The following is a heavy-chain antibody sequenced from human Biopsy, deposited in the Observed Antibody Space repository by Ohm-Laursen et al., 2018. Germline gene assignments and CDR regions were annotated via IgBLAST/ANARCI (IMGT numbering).Heavy chain of an antibody. CDR3: AADINVWNVNY. CDR1: GYALTALS. V-gene: IGHV1-24*01. D-gene: IGHD1-1*01. Sequence: ASVKVSCKVSGYALTALSMHWVRQAPGRGLEWMGGFAPENGKTIYAQKFQGRITMTEDTSTDTAYIELSSLRSEDTAVYYCAADINVWNVNYWGQGTQVTVSS. CDR2: FAPENGKT. J-gene: IGHJ4*02.